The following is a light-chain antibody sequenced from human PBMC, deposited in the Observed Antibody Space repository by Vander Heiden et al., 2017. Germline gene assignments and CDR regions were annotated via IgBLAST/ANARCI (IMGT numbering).Light chain of an antibody. CDR3: QQYENSVLT. CDR2: KAS. V-gene: IGKV1-5*03. Sequence: DIQMTQSPSTLSASVGDRVTITCRASQNINSWLAWYQQKPGKPPNLLIYKASSLESGVPSRFSGSGSGTEFTLTNSSLQPDDFATYYCQQYENSVLTFGGGTKVEIK. CDR1: QNINSW. J-gene: IGKJ4*01.